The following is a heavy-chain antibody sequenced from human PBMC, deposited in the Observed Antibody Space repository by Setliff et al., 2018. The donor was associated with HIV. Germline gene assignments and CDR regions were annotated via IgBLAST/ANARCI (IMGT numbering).Heavy chain of an antibody. J-gene: IGHJ6*03. D-gene: IGHD1-26*01. CDR3: ARVSELLAYYMDV. V-gene: IGHV3-53*01. CDR2: IYGGAST. CDR1: GFTVSSDY. Sequence: LRLSCAASGFTVSSDYMSWVRQAPGKGLEWLSTIYGGASTYYADSVKGRFTISRDNSKNTIFLQMNGLRGDDTAVYYCARVSELLAYYMDVWGKGTTVTVS.